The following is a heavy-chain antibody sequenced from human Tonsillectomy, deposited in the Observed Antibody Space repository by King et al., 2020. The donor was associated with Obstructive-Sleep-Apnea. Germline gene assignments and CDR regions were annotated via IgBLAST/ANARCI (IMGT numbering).Heavy chain of an antibody. CDR1: GFNFSYYS. J-gene: IGHJ4*02. CDR2: LRYEESNK. Sequence: VQLVESGGGVVQPGGSLRLSCVASGFNFSYYSMHWVRQAPGKGLEWVAVLRYEESNKYYADSVKGRFTISRDNSKKTLYLKMNSLRAEDTALYYCAKDRQGYQVSDYWGQGTLVTVSS. D-gene: IGHD2-2*01. CDR3: AKDRQGYQVSDY. V-gene: IGHV3-30*02.